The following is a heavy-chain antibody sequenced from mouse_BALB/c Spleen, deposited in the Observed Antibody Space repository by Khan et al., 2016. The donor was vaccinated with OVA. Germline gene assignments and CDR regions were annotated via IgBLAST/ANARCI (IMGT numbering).Heavy chain of an antibody. CDR1: GYTFTSYY. D-gene: IGHD1-1*02. V-gene: IGHV1S81*02. CDR2: INPSDGGT. CDR3: TRSGWAAFAY. J-gene: IGHJ3*01. Sequence: QVQLQQPGAELVKPGASVKLSCKASGYTFTSYYMYWVKQRPGQGLEWIGGINPSDGGTNFNEKFKSKATLTVDKSSSPAYMQLSSLTSEDSAVYYCTRSGWAAFAYWGQGTLVTVSA.